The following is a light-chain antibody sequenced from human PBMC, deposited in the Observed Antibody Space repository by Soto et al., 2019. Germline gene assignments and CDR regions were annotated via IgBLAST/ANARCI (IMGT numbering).Light chain of an antibody. CDR3: QQYSKLPLT. Sequence: IVVSMSPATLSVSKGERAPLSCMASESVSNNLAWYQQKPGQAPRLLLYVASNRATGIPARFSGSGSGTDFTLTISILEPEDFAVYYCQQYSKLPLTFGEGTKVDIK. CDR2: VAS. CDR1: ESVSNN. V-gene: IGKV3-15*01. J-gene: IGKJ4*01.